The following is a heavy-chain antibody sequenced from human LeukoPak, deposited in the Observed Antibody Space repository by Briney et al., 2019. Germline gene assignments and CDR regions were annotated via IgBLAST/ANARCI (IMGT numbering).Heavy chain of an antibody. V-gene: IGHV1-24*01. CDR1: GYTLTELS. Sequence: ASVKVSCKVSGYTLTELSMHWVRQAPGKGLEWMGGFDPEGGETIYAQKFQGRVTMTEDTSTDTAYMELSSPRSEDTAVYYCATDPTRPPDYWGQGTLVTVSS. CDR2: FDPEGGET. J-gene: IGHJ4*02. CDR3: ATDPTRPPDY.